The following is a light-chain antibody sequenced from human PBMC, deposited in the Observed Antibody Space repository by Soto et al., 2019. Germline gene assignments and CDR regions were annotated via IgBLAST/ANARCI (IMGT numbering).Light chain of an antibody. CDR2: DIS. Sequence: QSALTQPRSVSGSPGQSVTISCTGSSSDVGGYNYVSWYQHQPGKAPKVVIYDISQRPSGVSDRFSGSKSGNTASLTISGLHAEDEAYYYCCSYAGSYAVVFGSGTKLTVL. CDR1: SSDVGGYNY. CDR3: CSYAGSYAVV. V-gene: IGLV2-11*01. J-gene: IGLJ1*01.